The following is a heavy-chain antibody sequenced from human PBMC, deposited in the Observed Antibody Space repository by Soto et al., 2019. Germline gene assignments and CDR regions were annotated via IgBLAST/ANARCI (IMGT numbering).Heavy chain of an antibody. CDR1: GGTFSSYA. Sequence: ASVKVSCKASGGTFSSYAISWVRQAPGQGLEWMGWINPNSGDTNYAQKFQGRVTMTRDTSFSTAYMELSSLRSDDTAVYYCANRYSYVHFWGQGTLVTVSS. CDR3: ANRYSYVHF. V-gene: IGHV1-2*02. D-gene: IGHD5-18*01. CDR2: INPNSGDT. J-gene: IGHJ4*02.